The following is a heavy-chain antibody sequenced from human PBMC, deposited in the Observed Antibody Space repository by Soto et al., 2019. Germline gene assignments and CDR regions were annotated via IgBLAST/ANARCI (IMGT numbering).Heavy chain of an antibody. V-gene: IGHV4-34*01. CDR3: ARGKRREGDFWSGYYINYYYGMDV. CDR1: GGSFSGYY. CDR2: INHSGST. D-gene: IGHD3-3*01. J-gene: IGHJ6*02. Sequence: SETLSLTCAVYGGSFSGYYWRWIRQPPGKGLEWIGEINHSGSTNYNPSLKSRVTISVDTSKNQFSLKLSSVTAADTAVYYCARGKRREGDFWSGYYINYYYGMDVWGQGTTVTVSS.